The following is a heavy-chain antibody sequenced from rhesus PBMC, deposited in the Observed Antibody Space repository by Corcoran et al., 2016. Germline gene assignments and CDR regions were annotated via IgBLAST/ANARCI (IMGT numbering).Heavy chain of an antibody. V-gene: IGHV4-76*01. D-gene: IGHD4-23*01. CDR1: GGSIRGGYG. CDR3: ARNTVTTSY. Sequence: QVQLQESGPGLLKPSETLSLTCAVSGGSIRGGYGWGWVPQPPGKGLEWIGRIYSRSWNTDYNPSRKVRVTISTDTSKNQVSLKLSSVTAADTAVYYCARNTVTTSYWGQGVLVTVSS. CDR2: IYSRSWNT. J-gene: IGHJ4*01.